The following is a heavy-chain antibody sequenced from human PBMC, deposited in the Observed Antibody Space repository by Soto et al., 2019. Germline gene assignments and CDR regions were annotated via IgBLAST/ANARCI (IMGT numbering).Heavy chain of an antibody. CDR2: IYYTGST. V-gene: IGHV4-31*03. Sequence: QVQLQESGPGLVKPSQTLSLTCTVSGGSISGGPYHWTRIRQHPGSGLEWIGYIYYTGSTYYNPSLKSRVIMSVDTSNNQLSLKLSSVTAADTAVYFCARVSGIVVVPTAKDPHYYYMDVWGKGTTVTVSS. CDR3: ARVSGIVVVPTAKDPHYYYMDV. J-gene: IGHJ6*03. D-gene: IGHD2-2*01. CDR1: GGSISGGPYH.